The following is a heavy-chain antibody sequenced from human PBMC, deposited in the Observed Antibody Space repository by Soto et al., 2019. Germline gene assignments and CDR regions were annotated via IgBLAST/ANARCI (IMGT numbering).Heavy chain of an antibody. CDR1: GFTFSSYA. CDR3: ASGVDTAMVNFDY. D-gene: IGHD5-18*01. V-gene: IGHV3-30-3*01. Sequence: GGSLRLSCAASGFTFSSYAMHWVLQAPGKGLEWVAVISYDGSNKYYADSVKGRFTISRDNSKNTLYLQMNSLRDEDTAVYYCASGVDTAMVNFDYWGQGTLVTVSS. CDR2: ISYDGSNK. J-gene: IGHJ4*02.